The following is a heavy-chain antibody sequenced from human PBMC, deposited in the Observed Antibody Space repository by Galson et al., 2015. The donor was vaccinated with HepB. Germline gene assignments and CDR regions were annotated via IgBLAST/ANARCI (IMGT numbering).Heavy chain of an antibody. D-gene: IGHD3-9*01. CDR1: GYTFTRYA. J-gene: IGHJ4*02. V-gene: IGHV7-4-1*02. CDR3: ARGSHYEILNGNPPDH. Sequence: SVKVSCKASGYTFTRYAMNWVRQAPGQGLEWMGWINTNTGNPTYAQGFTGRFVLSLETSASTAYLQISSLKAEDTAVYYCARGSHYEILNGNPPDHWGQGTLVTVSS. CDR2: INTNTGNP.